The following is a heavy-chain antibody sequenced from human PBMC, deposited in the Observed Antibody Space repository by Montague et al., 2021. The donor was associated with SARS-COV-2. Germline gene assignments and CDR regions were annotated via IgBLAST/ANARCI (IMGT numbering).Heavy chain of an antibody. D-gene: IGHD5-12*01. CDR3: ARGPYSGYDLGELDY. J-gene: IGHJ4*02. CDR1: GFTFSSYS. Sequence: SLRLSCPASGFTFSSYSMNWVRQAPGKGLEWVSFISSSSSYIYYADSVKGRFTISRDNAKNSLYLQMNSLRAEDTAVYYCARGPYSGYDLGELDYWGQGTLVTVSS. CDR2: ISSSSSYI. V-gene: IGHV3-21*01.